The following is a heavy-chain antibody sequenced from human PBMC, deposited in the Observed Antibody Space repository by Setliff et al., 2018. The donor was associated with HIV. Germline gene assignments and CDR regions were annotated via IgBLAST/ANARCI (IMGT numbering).Heavy chain of an antibody. J-gene: IGHJ4*02. D-gene: IGHD7-27*01. CDR2: AYGGDSDT. V-gene: IGHV5-51*01. CDR3: ATLTNFDH. Sequence: GESLKISCKASGFDFTKYWIGWVRQMPGKGLEWMGIAYGGDSDTRYNPSFEGQVTMSADRSITTAYLQWSRLKASDTAMYYCATLTNFDHWGQGTLVTVSS. CDR1: GFDFTKYW.